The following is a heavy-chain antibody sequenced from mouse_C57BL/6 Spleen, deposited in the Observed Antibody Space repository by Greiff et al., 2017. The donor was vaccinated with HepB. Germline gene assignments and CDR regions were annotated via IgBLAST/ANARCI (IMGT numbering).Heavy chain of an antibody. V-gene: IGHV1-50*01. J-gene: IGHJ1*03. CDR2: IDPSDSYT. CDR1: GYTFTSYW. CDR3: ARRFTTGDWYFDV. Sequence: VQLQQSGAELVKPGASVKLSCKASGYTFTSYWMQWVKQRPGQGLEWIGEIDPSDSYTNYNQKFKGKATLTVDTSSSTAYMQLSSLTSEDSAVYYWARRFTTGDWYFDVWGTGTTVTVSS. D-gene: IGHD1-1*01.